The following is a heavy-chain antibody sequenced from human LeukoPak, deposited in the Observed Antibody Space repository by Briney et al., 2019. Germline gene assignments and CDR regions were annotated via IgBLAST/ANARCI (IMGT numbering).Heavy chain of an antibody. J-gene: IGHJ4*02. CDR2: INPNNGDT. CDR1: GYTFTGYY. D-gene: IGHD5-18*01. CDR3: ARDMDTGPDLFDY. V-gene: IGHV1-2*02. Sequence: GASVKVSCKASGYTFTGYYIHWVRQAPGQGLEWMGWINPNNGDTNYAQKFQGRVTMTRDTSITTAYMELRMLKSDDTAVYYCARDMDTGPDLFDYWGQGTLVTVSS.